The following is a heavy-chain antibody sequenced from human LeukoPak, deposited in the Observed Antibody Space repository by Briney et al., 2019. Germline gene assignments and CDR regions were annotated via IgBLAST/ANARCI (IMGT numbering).Heavy chain of an antibody. V-gene: IGHV3-48*01. J-gene: IGHJ4*02. D-gene: IGHD6-13*01. Sequence: GGSLRLSCTASGFTFSTYSMNWVRQAPGKGLEWVSYITSSSSTMFYADSVKGRFTISRDNSKNTLHLQMNTLRAEDTAVYYCASRIATAGSVDYWGQGTLVTVSS. CDR2: ITSSSSTM. CDR3: ASRIATAGSVDY. CDR1: GFTFSTYS.